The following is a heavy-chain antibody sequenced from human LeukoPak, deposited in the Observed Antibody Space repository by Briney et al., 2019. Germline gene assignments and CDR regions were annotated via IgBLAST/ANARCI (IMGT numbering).Heavy chain of an antibody. CDR2: IYYSGST. V-gene: IGHV4-59*01. CDR1: GGSISSYY. J-gene: IGHJ4*02. Sequence: NPSETLSLTCTVSGGSISSYYWSWIRQPPGKGLEWIGYIYYSGSTNYNPSLKSRVTISVDTSKNQFSLKLSSVTAADTAVYYCAWSYYDSSGYYPDYFDYWGQGTLVTVSS. CDR3: AWSYYDSSGYYPDYFDY. D-gene: IGHD3-22*01.